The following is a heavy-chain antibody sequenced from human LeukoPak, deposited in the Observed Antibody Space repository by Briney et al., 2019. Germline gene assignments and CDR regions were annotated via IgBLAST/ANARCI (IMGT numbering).Heavy chain of an antibody. J-gene: IGHJ3*01. CDR1: GFTFSSYG. CDR2: ISSDGGTT. V-gene: IGHV3-33*08. D-gene: IGHD6-6*01. Sequence: GGSLRLSCAASGFTFSSYGIHWVRQAPGKGLEWVVVISSDGGTTYYADSVKGRFTISRDNSKNSLYLQINSLRAEDTAVYYCARSSYSSSSSVWGQGTMVTVSS. CDR3: ARSSYSSSSSV.